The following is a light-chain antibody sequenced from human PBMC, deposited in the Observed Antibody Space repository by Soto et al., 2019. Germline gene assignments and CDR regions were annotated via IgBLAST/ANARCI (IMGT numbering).Light chain of an antibody. Sequence: QSARNQPPSASGSPGQSVTISCTGTSSDVGGYNYVSWYQQHPGKAPKLMIYEVSKRPSGVPDRFSGSKSGNTASLTVSGLQAEDEADYYCSSYAGSNNYVFGTGTKVTVL. CDR3: SSYAGSNNYV. CDR1: SSDVGGYNY. V-gene: IGLV2-8*01. CDR2: EVS. J-gene: IGLJ1*01.